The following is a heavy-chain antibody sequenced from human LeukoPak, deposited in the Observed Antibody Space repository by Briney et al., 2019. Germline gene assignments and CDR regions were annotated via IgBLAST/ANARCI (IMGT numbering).Heavy chain of an antibody. V-gene: IGHV4-34*01. CDR2: INHSGST. CDR1: GGSFSGYY. D-gene: IGHD3-22*01. Sequence: SETLSLTCAVYGGSFSGYYWSWIRQPPGKGLEWIGEINHSGSTNHNPSLKSRVTISVDTSKNQFSLKLSSVTAADTAVYYCARWYYYDSSGFSDAFDIWGQGTMVTVSS. CDR3: ARWYYYDSSGFSDAFDI. J-gene: IGHJ3*02.